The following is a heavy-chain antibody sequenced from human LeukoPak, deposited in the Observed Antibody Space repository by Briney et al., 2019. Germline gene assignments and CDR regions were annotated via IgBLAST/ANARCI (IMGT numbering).Heavy chain of an antibody. V-gene: IGHV3-48*03. CDR1: GFTFSSYE. CDR2: ISSSGSTR. J-gene: IGHJ4*02. D-gene: IGHD3-10*01. Sequence: GGSLRLSCAASGFTFSSYEINWVRQAPGKGLEGVSYISSSGSTRYYADSVKGRFTISRDNAKNSLYLQINSLRAEDTAVYYCARASITMARGELVFYFDYWGQGTLVTVSS. CDR3: ARASITMARGELVFYFDY.